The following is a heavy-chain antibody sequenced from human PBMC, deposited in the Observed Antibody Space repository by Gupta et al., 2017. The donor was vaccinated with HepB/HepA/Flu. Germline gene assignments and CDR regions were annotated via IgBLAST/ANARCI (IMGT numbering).Heavy chain of an antibody. J-gene: IGHJ6*02. V-gene: IGHV3-48*03. CDR1: GFTFSNYT. CDR2: ISNSGNTI. CDR3: AGQGVALSCPYYYYGMDV. D-gene: IGHD6-13*01. Sequence: EVQLVESGGGLAQPGGSIRLSCAASGFTFSNYTMNWVRQAPGKGLEWVSYISNSGNTIYYADSVKGRFTISRDNAKNSLYLQMNSLRAEDTALYYCAGQGVALSCPYYYYGMDVWGHGTTVTVSS.